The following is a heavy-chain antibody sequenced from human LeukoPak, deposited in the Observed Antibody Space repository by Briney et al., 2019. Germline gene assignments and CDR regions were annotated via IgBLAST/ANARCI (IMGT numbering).Heavy chain of an antibody. J-gene: IGHJ6*02. D-gene: IGHD2-15*01. CDR3: ARAEGYCSGGSCYGMDV. Sequence: SVKVSCKASGFTFTSSAMQWVRQARGQRLEWIGWIVVGSGNTNYAQKFQERVTITRDMSTSTAYMELSSLRSEDTAVYYCARAEGYCSGGSCYGMDVWGQGTTVTVSS. V-gene: IGHV1-58*02. CDR2: IVVGSGNT. CDR1: GFTFTSSA.